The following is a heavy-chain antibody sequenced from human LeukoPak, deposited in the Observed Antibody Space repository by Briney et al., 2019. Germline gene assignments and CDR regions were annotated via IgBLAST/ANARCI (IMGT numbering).Heavy chain of an antibody. J-gene: IGHJ4*02. V-gene: IGHV4-34*01. D-gene: IGHD3-10*01. CDR1: GGSFSGYY. CDR2: INHSGST. Sequence: SETLSLTCAVYGGSFSGYYWSWIRQPPGKGLEWIGEINHSGSTNYNPSLKSRVTISVDTSKNQFSLKLSSVTAADTAVYHCAESYYDGSGSYSPDQYYWGQGTLVTVSS. CDR3: AESYYDGSGSYSPDQYY.